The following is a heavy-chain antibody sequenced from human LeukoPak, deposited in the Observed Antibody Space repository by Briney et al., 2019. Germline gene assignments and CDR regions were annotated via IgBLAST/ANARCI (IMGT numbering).Heavy chain of an antibody. V-gene: IGHV3-7*03. CDR1: GFTFSNAW. Sequence: GGSLRLSCAASGFTFSNAWMSWVRQAPGKGLEWVANIKQDGSEKYYVDSVKGRFTISRDNAKNTLYLQMNSLRAEDTALYYCAKAAYGDYVNWFDPWGQGTLVTVSS. CDR3: AKAAYGDYVNWFDP. D-gene: IGHD4-17*01. J-gene: IGHJ5*02. CDR2: IKQDGSEK.